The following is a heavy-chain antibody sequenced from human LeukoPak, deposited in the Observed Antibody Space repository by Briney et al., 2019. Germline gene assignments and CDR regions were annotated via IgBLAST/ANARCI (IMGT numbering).Heavy chain of an antibody. CDR2: INPNSGGT. Sequence: GASVKVSCKASGYTFTTYYIHWVRQAPGQGLEWMGWINPNSGGTNYAQKFQGRVTMTRDTSISTAYMELSRLRSDDTAVYYCVRKYSSRLARFDHWGQGTLVTVSS. V-gene: IGHV1-2*02. J-gene: IGHJ4*02. CDR3: VRKYSSRLARFDH. CDR1: GYTFTTYY. D-gene: IGHD6-13*01.